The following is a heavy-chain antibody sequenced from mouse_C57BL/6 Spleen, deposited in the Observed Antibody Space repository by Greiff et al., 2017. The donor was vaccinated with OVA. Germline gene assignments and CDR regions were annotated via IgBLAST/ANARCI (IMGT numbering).Heavy chain of an antibody. V-gene: IGHV1-82*01. CDR2: LYPGDGDT. CDR1: GYAFSSSW. Sequence: VQLQQSGPELVKPGASVKISCKASGYAFSSSWMNWLKQRPGKGLEWIGRLYPGDGDTNYNGKFKGKATLTADKSSSTAYMQLSSLTSEDSAVYFCARGGWVPWGQGTLVTVSA. CDR3: ARGGWVP. D-gene: IGHD2-3*01. J-gene: IGHJ3*01.